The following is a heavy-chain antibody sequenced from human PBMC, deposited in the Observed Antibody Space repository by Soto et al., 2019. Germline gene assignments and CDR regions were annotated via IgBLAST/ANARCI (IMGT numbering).Heavy chain of an antibody. Sequence: GASVKRSCPASGYTFTSYGVSWVRQAPGQGLEWMGWISAYNGNTNYAQKLQGRVTMTTDTSTSTAYMELRSLRSDDTAVYYCARDQCFRRTSSPTFMGYLEYWGQLTRGT. CDR1: GYTFTSYG. CDR3: ARDQCFRRTSSPTFMGYLEY. J-gene: IGHJ4*02. V-gene: IGHV1-18*01. D-gene: IGHD2-2*01. CDR2: ISAYNGNT.